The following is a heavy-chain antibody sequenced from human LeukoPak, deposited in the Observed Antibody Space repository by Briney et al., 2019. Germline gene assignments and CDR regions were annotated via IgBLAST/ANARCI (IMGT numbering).Heavy chain of an antibody. CDR2: ISYDGSNE. CDR3: ARDRQKYPTPFDY. V-gene: IGHV3-30*04. Sequence: QPGRSLRLSCAASGFTFSSYVMHWVRQAPGKGLEWVAIISYDGSNEYYADSVKGRFTISRDNAKNSLYLQMNSLRAEDTAVYYCARDRQKYPTPFDYWGQGTLVTVSS. J-gene: IGHJ4*02. CDR1: GFTFSSYV. D-gene: IGHD2-2*02.